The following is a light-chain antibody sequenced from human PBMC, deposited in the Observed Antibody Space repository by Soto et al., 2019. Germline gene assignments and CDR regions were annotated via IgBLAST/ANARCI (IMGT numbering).Light chain of an antibody. V-gene: IGKV1-39*01. CDR2: AAS. CDR3: QQCYSTPLT. CDR1: DNIAKY. Sequence: VPTSPAQSSPPASIGGRVAITSRTSDNIAKYLNWYQQKPGQVPKLLIVAASRLQSGVPRRFSGSGPGTDFTLTISSLQPEDFATYYCQQCYSTPLTFGQGTKVDIK. J-gene: IGKJ1*01.